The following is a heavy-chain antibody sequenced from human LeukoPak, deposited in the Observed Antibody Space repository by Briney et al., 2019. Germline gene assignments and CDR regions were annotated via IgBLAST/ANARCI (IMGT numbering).Heavy chain of an antibody. V-gene: IGHV3-23*01. Sequence: PGGSLRLSCAASGFTFSSYAMSWVRQAPGKGLEWVSAISGSGGSTYYADSVKGRFTISRDNSKNTLYLQMNSPRAEDTAVYYCAKERKELRRNYYMDVWGKGTTVTVSS. CDR3: AKERKELRRNYYMDV. J-gene: IGHJ6*03. CDR1: GFTFSSYA. CDR2: ISGSGGST. D-gene: IGHD1-26*01.